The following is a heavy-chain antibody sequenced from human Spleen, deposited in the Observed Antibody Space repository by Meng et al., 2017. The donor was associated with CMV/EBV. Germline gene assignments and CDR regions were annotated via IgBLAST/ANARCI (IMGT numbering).Heavy chain of an antibody. CDR3: ARGLSRGTGFDP. Sequence: ASVKVSCKASGYTFTSYDINWVRQATGQGLEWMGWMNPNSGNTGYAQKFQGRVTMTRNTSISTAYMELSSLRSEGTAVYYCARGLSRGTGFDPWGQGTLVTVSS. CDR1: GYTFTSYD. V-gene: IGHV1-8*01. CDR2: MNPNSGNT. J-gene: IGHJ5*02. D-gene: IGHD1-1*01.